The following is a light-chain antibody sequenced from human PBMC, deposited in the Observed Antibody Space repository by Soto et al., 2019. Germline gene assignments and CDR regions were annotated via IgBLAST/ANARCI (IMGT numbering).Light chain of an antibody. Sequence: QSVVTQPPSASGTPGQRVTLTCSGSSSNIEVNYVYWYQQVPGTAPRLLIYRNHQRPSGVPDRFSGSKSGASASLTISAFRSEDEGDYYCTVWDDSLRGRLFGGGTKVTVL. V-gene: IGLV1-47*01. CDR2: RNH. J-gene: IGLJ2*01. CDR3: TVWDDSLRGRL. CDR1: SSNIEVNY.